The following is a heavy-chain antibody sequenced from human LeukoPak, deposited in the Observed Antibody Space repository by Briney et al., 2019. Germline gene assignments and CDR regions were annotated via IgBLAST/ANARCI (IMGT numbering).Heavy chain of an antibody. J-gene: IGHJ4*02. Sequence: SETLSLTCTVSGGSISSSSYYWGWIRQPPGKGLEWIGSIYYSGSTYYNPSLKSRVTISVDTSKNQFSLKLSSVTAADTAVYYCARNRRYYKKGSYYFDYWGQGALVTVSS. CDR2: IYYSGST. CDR1: GGSISSSSYY. D-gene: IGHD1-26*01. V-gene: IGHV4-39*07. CDR3: ARNRRYYKKGSYYFDY.